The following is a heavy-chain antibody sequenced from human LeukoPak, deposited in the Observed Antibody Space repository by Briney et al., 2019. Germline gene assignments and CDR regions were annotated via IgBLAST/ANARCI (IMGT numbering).Heavy chain of an antibody. Sequence: PSQTLSLTCTVSGGSISSGGYYWSWIRQHPGKGLEWIGYIYYSGSTYYNPSLKSRVTISVDTSKNQFSLKLSSVTAADTAVYYCARDRYYDFWSGYYPDYYGMDVWGQGTTVTVSS. V-gene: IGHV4-31*03. J-gene: IGHJ6*02. D-gene: IGHD3-3*01. CDR1: GGSISSGGYY. CDR2: IYYSGST. CDR3: ARDRYYDFWSGYYPDYYGMDV.